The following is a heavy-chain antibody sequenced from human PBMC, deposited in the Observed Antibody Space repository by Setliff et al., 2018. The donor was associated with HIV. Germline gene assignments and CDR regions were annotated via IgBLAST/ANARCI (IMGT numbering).Heavy chain of an antibody. CDR1: GGSIGGYS. D-gene: IGHD3-10*01. Sequence: PSETLSLTCSVSGGSIGGYSWGWIRQSPGKGLEWIGYIYPSTSANYNPSLKSRVRILLDTSKNQFSLRLTSVTAADTAVYFCARRPMVRGFGRYYFDYWGQGTLVTAPQ. J-gene: IGHJ4*02. CDR3: ARRPMVRGFGRYYFDY. V-gene: IGHV4-4*09. CDR2: IYPSTSA.